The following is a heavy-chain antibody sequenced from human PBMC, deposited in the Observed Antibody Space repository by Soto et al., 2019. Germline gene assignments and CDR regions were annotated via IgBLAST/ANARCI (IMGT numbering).Heavy chain of an antibody. CDR1: GFTFSSYG. D-gene: IGHD2-8*01. CDR2: ISYDGSNK. V-gene: IGHV3-30*18. J-gene: IGHJ6*01. CDR3: AKDEGARVFFLCYDYDYYG. Sequence: GGSLRLSCAASGFTFSSYGMHWVRQAPGKGLEWVAVISYDGSNKYYADSVKGRFTISRDNSKNTLYLQMNSLRAEDTAVYYCAKDEGARVFFLCYDYDYYG.